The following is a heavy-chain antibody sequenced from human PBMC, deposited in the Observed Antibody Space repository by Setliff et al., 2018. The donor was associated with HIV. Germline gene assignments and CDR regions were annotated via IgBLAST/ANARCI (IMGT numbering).Heavy chain of an antibody. Sequence: PSETLSLTCTVSGGSISSYFWGWIRQPPGKGLEWIGSIYYSGSTYYNPSLKSRVTISVDTSKNQFSLKLSSVTAADTAVYYCARHGQGGIAARQSYYYYYMDVWGKGTTVTVSS. CDR2: IYYSGST. CDR1: GGSISSYF. V-gene: IGHV4-39*01. CDR3: ARHGQGGIAARQSYYYYYMDV. D-gene: IGHD6-6*01. J-gene: IGHJ6*03.